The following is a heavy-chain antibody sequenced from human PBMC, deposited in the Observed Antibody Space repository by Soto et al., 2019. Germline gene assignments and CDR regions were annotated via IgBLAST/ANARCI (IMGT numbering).Heavy chain of an antibody. CDR3: ARCTVDTIVTSGWCHYLDP. D-gene: IGHD6-19*01. CDR1: GFTFSSSA. J-gene: IGHJ5*02. CDR2: VSGSGGTT. V-gene: IGHV3-23*01. Sequence: GGSLRLSCAASGFTFSSSAMSWVHQAPGKGLEWVSAVSGSGGTTYYADSVRGRFTISRDNSKNTLYLQMNSLRAEDTAIYFCARCTVDTIVTSGWCHYLDPWGQGTLVTVSS.